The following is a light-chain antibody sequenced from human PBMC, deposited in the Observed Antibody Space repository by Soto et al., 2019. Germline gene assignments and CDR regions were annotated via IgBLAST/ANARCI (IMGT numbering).Light chain of an antibody. V-gene: IGKV3-11*01. J-gene: IGKJ1*01. Sequence: EIVLTQSPATLSSFPGDRLTPSCRASQYINTRLAWYQHRPGQAPRLLIYQTSLRAAGIPARFSASGSGTDFTLTISDVQPEDFALYYCHQRQSWPRTFGQGTKVDIK. CDR2: QTS. CDR3: HQRQSWPRT. CDR1: QYINTR.